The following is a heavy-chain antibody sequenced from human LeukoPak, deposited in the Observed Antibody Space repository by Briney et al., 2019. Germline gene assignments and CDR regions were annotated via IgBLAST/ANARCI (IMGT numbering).Heavy chain of an antibody. CDR1: GYTLTELS. D-gene: IGHD2-15*01. J-gene: IGHJ5*02. CDR2: FGPEDGET. Sequence: ASVKVSCKVSGYTLTELSMHWVRQAPGKGLEWMGGFGPEDGETIYAQKFQGRVTMTEDTSTDTAYMELSSLRSEDTAVYYCATVPPRYCSGGSCYPGSNWFDPWGQGTLVTVSS. CDR3: ATVPPRYCSGGSCYPGSNWFDP. V-gene: IGHV1-24*01.